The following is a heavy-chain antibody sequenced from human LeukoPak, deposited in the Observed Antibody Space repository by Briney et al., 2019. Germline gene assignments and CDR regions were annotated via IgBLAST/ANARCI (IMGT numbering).Heavy chain of an antibody. CDR2: ISSSSAL. CDR1: GFSFSTYG. CDR3: ARDWSAHYFDY. J-gene: IGHJ4*02. V-gene: IGHV3-48*04. Sequence: GGSLRLSCTASGFSFSTYGFNWVRQAPGKGLEWVSYISSSSALYYTDSVKGRFTISRDNAKNSLYLQMNSLRAEDTAVYYCARDWSAHYFDYWGQGILVNISS.